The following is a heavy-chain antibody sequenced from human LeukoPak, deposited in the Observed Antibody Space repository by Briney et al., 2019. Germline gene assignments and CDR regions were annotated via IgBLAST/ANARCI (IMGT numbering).Heavy chain of an antibody. J-gene: IGHJ4*02. D-gene: IGHD3-3*01. CDR3: ARDIKGYYDFWSGYTTEPYYFDY. V-gene: IGHV1-2*02. CDR2: INPNSGGT. CDR1: VYTFTGYY. Sequence: GASVNVSCKPSVYTFTGYYMHWVRQAPGQGREWMGWINPNSGGTNYAHKFEGRVTMTRDTYISTAYMELSRLKTDETAVYYYARDIKGYYDFWSGYTTEPYYFDYWGQGTLVTVSS.